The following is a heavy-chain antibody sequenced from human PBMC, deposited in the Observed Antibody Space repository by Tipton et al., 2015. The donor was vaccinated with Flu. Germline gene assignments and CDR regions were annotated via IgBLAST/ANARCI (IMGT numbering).Heavy chain of an antibody. V-gene: IGHV4-39*01. CDR2: IYYSGST. J-gene: IGHJ5*02. CDR3: ARQRYGITIFGVVIGWFDP. Sequence: LRLSCTVSGGSISSSSYYWGWIRQPPGKGLEWIGSIYYSGSTYYNPSLKSRVTISVDTSKNQFSLKLSSVTAADTAVYYCARQRYGITIFGVVIGWFDPWGQGTLVTVSS. CDR1: GGSISSSSYY. D-gene: IGHD3-3*01.